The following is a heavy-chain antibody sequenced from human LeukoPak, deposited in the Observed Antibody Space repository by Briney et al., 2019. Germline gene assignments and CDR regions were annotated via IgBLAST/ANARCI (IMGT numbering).Heavy chain of an antibody. D-gene: IGHD5-12*01. J-gene: IGHJ4*02. CDR2: ISGSDGST. V-gene: IGHV3-23*01. Sequence: GGSLGLSCTDSGFSMTTYAMSWVRQAPGKGLEWVSGISGSDGSTYYADSVKGRFTISRDSSKNTLYLQMNSLRAEDTAMYHCAKDVVATISSGGYYFDYWGQGTLVTVSS. CDR1: GFSMTTYA. CDR3: AKDVVATISSGGYYFDY.